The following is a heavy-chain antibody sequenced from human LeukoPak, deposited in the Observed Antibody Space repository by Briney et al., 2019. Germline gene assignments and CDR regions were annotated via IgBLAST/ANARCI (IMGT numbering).Heavy chain of an antibody. V-gene: IGHV1-2*02. Sequence: ASVKVSCKASGYTFTGYYMHWVRQAPGQGLEWMGWINPNSGGTNYAQKFQGRVTMTRDTSISTAYMELSRLRSDDTAVFYCAISGNYFRPFDYWGQGTLVSVSS. J-gene: IGHJ4*02. CDR3: AISGNYFRPFDY. CDR2: INPNSGGT. D-gene: IGHD1-26*01. CDR1: GYTFTGYY.